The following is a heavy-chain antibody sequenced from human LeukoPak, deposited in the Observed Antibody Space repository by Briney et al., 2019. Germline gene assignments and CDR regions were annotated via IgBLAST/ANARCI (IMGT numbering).Heavy chain of an antibody. CDR3: ARQNYSYGYVWPYPADY. J-gene: IGHJ4*02. CDR2: IIPIFGTA. V-gene: IGHV1-69*13. D-gene: IGHD5-18*01. Sequence: ASVKVSCKASGGTFSSYTISWVRQAPGQGLEWMGGIIPIFGTANYAQKFQGRVTITADESTSTAYMELSSLRSEDTAVYYCARQNYSYGYVWPYPADYWGQGTLVTVSS. CDR1: GGTFSSYT.